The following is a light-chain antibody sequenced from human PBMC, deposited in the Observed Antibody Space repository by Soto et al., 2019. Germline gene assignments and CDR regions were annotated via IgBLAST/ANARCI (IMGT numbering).Light chain of an antibody. V-gene: IGLV2-8*01. CDR2: EVT. CDR3: ASYAGSNKV. J-gene: IGLJ1*01. CDR1: SSDVGGYNY. Sequence: QSVLTQPPSVSAAPGQKVTISCSGTSSDVGGYNYVSWYQQHPGKAPKLMIYEVTKRPSGVPDRFSGSKSGNTASLTVSGLLAEDEADYYCASYAGSNKVFGTGTKVTVL.